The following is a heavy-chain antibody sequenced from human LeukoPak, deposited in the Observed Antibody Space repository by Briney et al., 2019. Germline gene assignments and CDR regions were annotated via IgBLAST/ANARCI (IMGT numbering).Heavy chain of an antibody. Sequence: GGSLRLSCAASKFAFSNYTMSWVRQAPGKGLEWVSVINYSGTKTYYAQSVKGRFTISRDNSRNTLFLQMNSLGAEDTAVYYCAKDYQLVDSWGQGTLVTVSS. D-gene: IGHD1-1*01. CDR3: AKDYQLVDS. CDR2: INYSGTKT. CDR1: KFAFSNYT. V-gene: IGHV3-23*01. J-gene: IGHJ4*02.